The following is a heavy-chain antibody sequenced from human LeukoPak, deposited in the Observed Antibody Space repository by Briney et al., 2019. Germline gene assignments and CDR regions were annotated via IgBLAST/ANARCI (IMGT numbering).Heavy chain of an antibody. V-gene: IGHV4-59*01. CDR3: ARGGIAAADKVPPQYYYYYYSMDV. CDR2: IYYSVST. Sequence: SETLSLTCTVSGGALSSYYWSWIRQPPGKGLEGIGDIYYSVSTNYNPSLKSRVTISVDTSKNPFSRKPCAVAAAGTPVYAGARGGIAAADKVPPQYYYYYYSMDVCGKGPTVPVSS. J-gene: IGHJ6*03. D-gene: IGHD6-13*01. CDR1: GGALSSYY.